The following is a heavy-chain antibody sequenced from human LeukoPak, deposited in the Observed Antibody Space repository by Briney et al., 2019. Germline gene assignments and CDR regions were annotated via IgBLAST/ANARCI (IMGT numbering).Heavy chain of an antibody. CDR2: INPNSGGT. Sequence: ASVKVSCKASGYTFTGYYMHWVRQAPGQGLEWMGWINPNSGGTNYAQKFQGRVTMTRDTSISTAYMELSRLRSDDTTVYYCAREEPNRLDIVVVPAAIQGGEWFDPWGQGTLVTVSS. CDR1: GYTFTGYY. V-gene: IGHV1-2*02. D-gene: IGHD2-2*02. CDR3: AREEPNRLDIVVVPAAIQGGEWFDP. J-gene: IGHJ5*02.